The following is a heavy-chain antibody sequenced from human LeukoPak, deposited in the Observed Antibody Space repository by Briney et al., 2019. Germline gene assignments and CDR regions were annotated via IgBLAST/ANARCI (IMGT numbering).Heavy chain of an antibody. CDR3: ASLADYYGSGSYYRNDY. CDR2: IYHSGST. V-gene: IGHV4-4*02. D-gene: IGHD3-10*01. Sequence: PSETLSLTCAVSGGSISSSNWWSWVRQPPGKRLEWIGEIYHSGSTNYNPSLKSRVTISVDKSKNQFSLKLSSVTAADTAVYYCASLADYYGSGSYYRNDYWGQGTLVTVSS. J-gene: IGHJ4*02. CDR1: GGSISSSNW.